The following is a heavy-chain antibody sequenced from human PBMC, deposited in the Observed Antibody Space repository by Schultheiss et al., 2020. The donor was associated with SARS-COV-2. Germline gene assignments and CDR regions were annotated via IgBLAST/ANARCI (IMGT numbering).Heavy chain of an antibody. Sequence: SQTLSLTCAVSGGSISSYYWSWIRQPPGKGLEWIGEIYHSGSTNYNPSLKSRVTISLDTSKNQFSLKLSSVTAADTAVYYCARMWFGDLTLDPWGQGTLVTVSS. V-gene: IGHV4-59*12. CDR3: ARMWFGDLTLDP. CDR2: IYHSGST. J-gene: IGHJ5*02. D-gene: IGHD3-10*01. CDR1: GGSISSYY.